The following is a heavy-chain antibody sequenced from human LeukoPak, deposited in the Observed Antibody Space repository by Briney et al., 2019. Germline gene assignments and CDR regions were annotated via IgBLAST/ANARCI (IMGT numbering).Heavy chain of an antibody. J-gene: IGHJ4*02. CDR2: IYPRDGST. CDR1: GYTFTSNY. CDR3: AISDHIGGPVDY. V-gene: IGHV1-46*01. D-gene: IGHD3-10*01. Sequence: ASVKVSCKASGYTFTSNYIHWERQAPGQGLEWMGMIYPRDGSTSYAQKFQGRVTVTRDTSTSTVHMELSGLRSEDTAVYYCAISDHIGGPVDYWGQGTLVTVSS.